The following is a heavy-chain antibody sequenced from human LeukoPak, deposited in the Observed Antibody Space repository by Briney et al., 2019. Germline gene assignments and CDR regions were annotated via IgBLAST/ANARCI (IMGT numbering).Heavy chain of an antibody. V-gene: IGHV4-59*01. J-gene: IGHJ5*02. CDR3: ARLQDGDYRRLGVNWFDP. Sequence: PSETLSLTCTVSGGSISSYYWSWIRRPPGKGLEWIGYIYYSGSTNYNPSLKSRVTISVDTSKNQFSLKLSSVTAADTAVYYCARLQDGDYRRLGVNWFDPWGQGTLVTVSS. D-gene: IGHD4-17*01. CDR2: IYYSGST. CDR1: GGSISSYY.